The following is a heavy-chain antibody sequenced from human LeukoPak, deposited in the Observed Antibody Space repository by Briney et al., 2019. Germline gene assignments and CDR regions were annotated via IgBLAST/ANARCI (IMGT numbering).Heavy chain of an antibody. CDR3: ARASGYSYGLKYYFDY. Sequence: PSETLSLTCAVYGGSFSGYYWSWIRQPPGKGLEWIGEINHSGSTNYNPSLKSRVTISVDTSKNQFSLKLSSVTAADTAVYYCARASGYSYGLKYYFDYWGQGTLVTVSS. D-gene: IGHD5-18*01. V-gene: IGHV4-34*01. J-gene: IGHJ4*02. CDR2: INHSGST. CDR1: GGSFSGYY.